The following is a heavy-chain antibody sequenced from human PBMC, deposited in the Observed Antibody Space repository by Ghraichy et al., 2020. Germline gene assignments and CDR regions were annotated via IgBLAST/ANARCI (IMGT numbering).Heavy chain of an antibody. CDR3: AREAGIAVAGTLDY. J-gene: IGHJ4*02. CDR2: IKQDGSEK. V-gene: IGHV3-7*01. CDR1: GFTFSSYW. D-gene: IGHD6-19*01. Sequence: GESLNISCAASGFTFSSYWMSWVRQAPGKGLEWVANIKQDGSEKYYVDSVKGRFTISRDNAKNSLYLQMNSLRAEDTAVYYCAREAGIAVAGTLDYWGQGTLVTVSS.